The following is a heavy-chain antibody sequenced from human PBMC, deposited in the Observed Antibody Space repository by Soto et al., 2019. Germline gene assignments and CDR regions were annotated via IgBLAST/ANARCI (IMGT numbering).Heavy chain of an antibody. D-gene: IGHD2-2*01. Sequence: PSETLSLTCAVSGGSISSGGYSWSWIRQPPGKGLEWIGYIYHSGSTYYNPSLKSRVTISVDGSKNQFSLKLSSVTAADTAVYYCARGGVVPAAIPYWRQGTLVTVSS. CDR2: IYHSGST. CDR3: ARGGVVPAAIPY. CDR1: GGSISSGGYS. J-gene: IGHJ4*02. V-gene: IGHV4-30-2*01.